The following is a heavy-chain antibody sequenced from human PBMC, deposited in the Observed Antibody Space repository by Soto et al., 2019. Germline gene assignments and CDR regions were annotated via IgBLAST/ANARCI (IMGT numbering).Heavy chain of an antibody. CDR1: GFTFSSYG. Sequence: GGSLRLSCAASGFTFSSYGMHWVRQAPGKGLEWVAVISYDGSNKYYADSVKGRFTISRDNSKNTLYLQMNSLRAEDTAVYYCAKNRVAVAGVTYYFDYWGQGTLVNVSS. CDR2: ISYDGSNK. V-gene: IGHV3-30*18. D-gene: IGHD6-19*01. CDR3: AKNRVAVAGVTYYFDY. J-gene: IGHJ4*02.